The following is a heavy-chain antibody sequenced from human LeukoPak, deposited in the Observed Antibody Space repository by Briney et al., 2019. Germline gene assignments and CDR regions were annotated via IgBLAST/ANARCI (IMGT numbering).Heavy chain of an antibody. Sequence: PGGSLRHSCAASGFTFSTYSMNWVRQASGKGLEWVSSISSSSTYIYYADSVKGRFTISRDNAKNSLYLQMNSLRAEDTAVYYCARDLNTGYSSGWYIVYWSQGALVTVSS. J-gene: IGHJ4*02. CDR2: ISSSSTYI. CDR1: GFTFSTYS. CDR3: ARDLNTGYSSGWYIVY. V-gene: IGHV3-21*01. D-gene: IGHD6-19*01.